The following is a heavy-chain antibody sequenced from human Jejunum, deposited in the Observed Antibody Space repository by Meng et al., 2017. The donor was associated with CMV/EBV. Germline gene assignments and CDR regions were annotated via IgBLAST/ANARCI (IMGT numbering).Heavy chain of an antibody. CDR3: ARVRGGFDP. CDR2: IYYTGGT. J-gene: IGHJ5*02. CDR1: GGSISGYY. Sequence: SLTCTAPGGSISGYYWSWIRQPPGKGLEWVGYIYYTGGTNYNPSLESRASIALDRSKNQISLKLTSVTAADTAVYYCARVRGGFDPWGQGTLVTVSS. V-gene: IGHV4-59*01.